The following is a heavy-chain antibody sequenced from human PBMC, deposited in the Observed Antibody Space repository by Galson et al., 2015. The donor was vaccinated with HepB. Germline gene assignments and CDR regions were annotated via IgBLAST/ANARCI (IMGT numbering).Heavy chain of an antibody. CDR1: GFTFSSYA. D-gene: IGHD4-17*01. J-gene: IGHJ6*02. CDR3: ARATTVTTFYGMDV. CDR2: ISYDGSNK. Sequence: SLRLSCAASGFTFSSYAMHWVRQAPGKGLEWVAVISYDGSNKYYADSVKGRFTISRDNSKNTLYLQMNSLRAEDTAVYYCARATTVTTFYGMDVWGQGTTVTVSS. V-gene: IGHV3-30-3*01.